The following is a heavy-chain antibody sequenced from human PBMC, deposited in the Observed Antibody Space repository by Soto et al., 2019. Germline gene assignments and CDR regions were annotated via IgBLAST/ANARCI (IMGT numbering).Heavy chain of an antibody. J-gene: IGHJ4*02. V-gene: IGHV3-7*01. CDR1: GFSFSSYW. CDR2: IKQDGNEK. Sequence: GGSLRLSCAASGFSFSSYWMSWVRQAPGKGLEWVANIKQDGNEKYYVDSVKGRFTISRDNAKNSLYLQMNSLRAEDTAVFYCARDRRYDFWSGEPFEYWGQGTLVTVSS. CDR3: ARDRRYDFWSGEPFEY. D-gene: IGHD3-3*01.